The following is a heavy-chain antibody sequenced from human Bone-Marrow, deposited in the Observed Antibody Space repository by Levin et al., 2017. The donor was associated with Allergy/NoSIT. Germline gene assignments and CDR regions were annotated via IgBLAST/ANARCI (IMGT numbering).Heavy chain of an antibody. CDR2: INPNGGDT. CDR1: GYTLTAYY. V-gene: IGHV1-2*06. J-gene: IGHJ4*02. CDR3: ARDANIAAAGYLWDY. Sequence: ASVKVSCKASGYTLTAYYIHWVRQAPGQGPEWMGRINPNGGDTDYAQKFQGRVTMTSDTSINTAFMEVNRLRSDDTAVYYCARDANIAAAGYLWDYWGQGTLVTVSS. D-gene: IGHD6-13*01.